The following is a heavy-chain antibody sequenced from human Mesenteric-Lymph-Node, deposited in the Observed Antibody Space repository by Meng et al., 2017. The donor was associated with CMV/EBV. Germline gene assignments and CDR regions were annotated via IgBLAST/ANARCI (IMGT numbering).Heavy chain of an antibody. CDR2: IKQDGSEI. CDR1: GFSFSNHW. D-gene: IGHD1-1*01. J-gene: IGHJ4*02. V-gene: IGHV3-7*01. CDR3: ARGGRRQPFDY. Sequence: GESLKISCAASGFSFSNHWMSWVRQTPGKGLEWVANIKQDGSEIYYVDSVKGRFTISRDNAKNSLSLQMSSLRAEDTAVYYCARGGRRQPFDYWGQGTLATVSS.